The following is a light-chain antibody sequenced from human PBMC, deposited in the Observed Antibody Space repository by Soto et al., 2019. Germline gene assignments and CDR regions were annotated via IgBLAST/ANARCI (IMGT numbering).Light chain of an antibody. CDR1: SSDVGSYNI. Sequence: QLVLTQPASVSGSPGQSITISCTGTSSDVGSYNIVSWYQQHPGKAPKLMIYEGSKRPSGVSNRFSGSKSGNTASLTISGLQAEDEADYYCCSYAGSSFYVFGTGTQLTVL. CDR3: CSYAGSSFYV. CDR2: EGS. J-gene: IGLJ1*01. V-gene: IGLV2-23*01.